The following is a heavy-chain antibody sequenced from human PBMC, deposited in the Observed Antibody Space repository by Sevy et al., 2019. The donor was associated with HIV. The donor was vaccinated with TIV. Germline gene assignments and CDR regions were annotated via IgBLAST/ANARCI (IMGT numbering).Heavy chain of an antibody. V-gene: IGHV3-23*01. CDR1: GFTFSKYS. J-gene: IGHJ4*02. D-gene: IGHD2-8*01. CDR2: LSFGCGEI. Sequence: GGSLRLSCAASGFTFSKYSMSWVRQPPGKGLEWVSTLSFGCGEINYAHSVKGRFTISRDNSKSSVYLQMNNLRPEDTAVYYCAREGCTKPHDYWGQGTLVTVSP. CDR3: AREGCTKPHDY.